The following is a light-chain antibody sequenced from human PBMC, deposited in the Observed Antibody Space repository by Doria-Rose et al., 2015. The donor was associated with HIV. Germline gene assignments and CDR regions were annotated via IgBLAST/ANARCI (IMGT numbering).Light chain of an antibody. Sequence: PGQSITLSCTGTTSDIGGYHYVSWYQQHPGEAPKLMIYDVNERPSGVSERFSGSKSGNTASLTISGLQAEDEADYYCSSYTSSTTLIFGGGTKLTVL. V-gene: IGLV2-14*03. J-gene: IGLJ2*01. CDR3: SSYTSSTTLI. CDR2: DVN. CDR1: TSDIGGYHY.